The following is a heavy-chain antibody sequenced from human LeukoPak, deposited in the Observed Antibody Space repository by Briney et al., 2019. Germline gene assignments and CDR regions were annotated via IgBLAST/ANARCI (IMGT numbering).Heavy chain of an antibody. D-gene: IGHD3-3*01. J-gene: IGHJ4*02. V-gene: IGHV4-59*01. CDR2: IYYSGST. CDR1: GGSISSYY. Sequence: SETLSLTCTVSGGSISSYYWSWIRQPPGKGLEWIGYIYYSGSTNYNPSLKSRVTISVDTSKNQFSLKLSSVTAADTAVYYCARATGTIFGVVIPFDYWRQGTLVTVSS. CDR3: ARATGTIFGVVIPFDY.